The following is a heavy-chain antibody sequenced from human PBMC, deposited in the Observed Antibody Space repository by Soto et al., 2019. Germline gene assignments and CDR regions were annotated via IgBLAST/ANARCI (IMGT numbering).Heavy chain of an antibody. D-gene: IGHD1-26*01. J-gene: IGHJ4*02. V-gene: IGHV1-69*02. CDR3: ARGICGAPSARDS. CDR1: GGTFSSYT. CDR2: IIPILGIA. Sequence: QVQLVQSGAEVKKPGSSVKVSCKASGGTFSSYTISWVRQAPGQGLEWMGRIIPILGIANYAQKFQGRVTXTXDXXTSTAYMELSSLRSDDTAVYYCARGICGAPSARDSWVKGTQVTVSS.